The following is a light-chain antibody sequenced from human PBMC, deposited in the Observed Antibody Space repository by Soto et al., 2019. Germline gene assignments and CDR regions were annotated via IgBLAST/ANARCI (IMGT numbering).Light chain of an antibody. CDR3: QQYKDWPPLN. CDR2: GAS. V-gene: IGKV3-15*01. J-gene: IGKJ5*01. Sequence: VMTQSRATVSVSPGESVTLSCRASQSVNSDLAWYQHKPGQAPRLLVYGASTRATDIPARFSGSGSGTEFTLTISSLQSEDFAVYYCQQYKDWPPLNFGQGTRLEIK. CDR1: QSVNSD.